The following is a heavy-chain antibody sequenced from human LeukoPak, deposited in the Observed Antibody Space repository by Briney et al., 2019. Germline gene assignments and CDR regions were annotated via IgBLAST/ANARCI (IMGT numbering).Heavy chain of an antibody. V-gene: IGHV3-30*03. Sequence: GGSLRLSCAASGFTFSSYGMHWVRQAPGKGLEWVAVISYDGSNKYYADSVKGRFTISRDNSKNTLYLQMNSLRAEDTAVYYCARDHQLVPWDYWGQGTLVTVSS. CDR1: GFTFSSYG. CDR3: ARDHQLVPWDY. J-gene: IGHJ4*02. D-gene: IGHD6-13*01. CDR2: ISYDGSNK.